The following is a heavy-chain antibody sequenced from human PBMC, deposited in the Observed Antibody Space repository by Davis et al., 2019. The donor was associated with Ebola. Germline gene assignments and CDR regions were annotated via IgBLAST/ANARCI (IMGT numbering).Heavy chain of an antibody. CDR3: ARRYCSSTSCPRLVYYFDY. CDR2: IYPGDSDT. Sequence: GESLKISCKTSGYSFTGYWIGWVRQVPGKGLEWMGIIYPGDSDTRYSPSFQGQVTISADKSISTAYLQWSSLKASDTAMYYCARRYCSSTSCPRLVYYFDYWGQGTLVTVSS. CDR1: GYSFTGYW. J-gene: IGHJ4*02. D-gene: IGHD2-2*01. V-gene: IGHV5-51*01.